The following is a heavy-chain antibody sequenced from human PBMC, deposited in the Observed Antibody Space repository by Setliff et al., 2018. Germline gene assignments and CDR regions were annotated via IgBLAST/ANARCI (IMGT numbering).Heavy chain of an antibody. CDR1: GFTFSSYG. CDR2: IWYDGSNK. CDR3: ARDVQGGGHPEN. J-gene: IGHJ6*02. D-gene: IGHD2-15*01. V-gene: IGHV3-33*01. Sequence: PGGSLRLSCAASGFTFSSYGMHWVRQAPGKGLEWVAVIWYDGSNKYYADSVKGRFTISRDNSKNTLYLQMNSLRAEDTAVYYCARDVQGGGHPENWGQGTTVTVSS.